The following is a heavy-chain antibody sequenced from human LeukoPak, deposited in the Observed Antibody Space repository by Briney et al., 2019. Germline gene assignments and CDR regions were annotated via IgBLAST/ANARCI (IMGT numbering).Heavy chain of an antibody. Sequence: PGGSLRLSCIVSGFTSSIFEMNWVRQAPGKGLEWVSYITNSGSITDYADSVKGRFTISRDNDKNSLYLQMSSLRAEDTAVYYCVRGGGPSYKYNAFDIWGQGTMVTVSS. CDR3: VRGGGPSYKYNAFDI. V-gene: IGHV3-48*03. D-gene: IGHD2-15*01. CDR2: ITNSGSIT. CDR1: GFTSSIFE. J-gene: IGHJ3*02.